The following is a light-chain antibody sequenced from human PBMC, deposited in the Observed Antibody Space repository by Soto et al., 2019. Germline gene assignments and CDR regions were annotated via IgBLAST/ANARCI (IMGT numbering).Light chain of an antibody. J-gene: IGKJ5*01. Sequence: DIVMTQSPDSLAVSLGERATINCKSSQSVLYSSNNYNYLAWYQQKPGKAPKLLIYKASSLESGVPSRFSGSGSGTEFTLTISSLQPDDFATYYCQQYNSYPYTFGQGTRLEI. V-gene: IGKV4-1*01. CDR1: QSVLYSSNNYNY. CDR2: KAS. CDR3: QQYNSYPYT.